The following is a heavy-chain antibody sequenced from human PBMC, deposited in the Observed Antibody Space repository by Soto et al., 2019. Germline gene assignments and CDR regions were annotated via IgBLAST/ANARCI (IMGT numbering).Heavy chain of an antibody. CDR1: GGSISSSNW. Sequence: QVQLQESGPGLVKPSGTLSLTCAVSGGSISSSNWWSWVRQPPGKGLEWIGEIYHSGSTNYNPSPKSRVNISVDKSKNQFSLKLSSVTAADTAVYYCARDIHDYGDYGENYYYYGMDVWGQGTTVTVSS. CDR3: ARDIHDYGDYGENYYYYGMDV. D-gene: IGHD4-17*01. J-gene: IGHJ6*02. CDR2: IYHSGST. V-gene: IGHV4-4*02.